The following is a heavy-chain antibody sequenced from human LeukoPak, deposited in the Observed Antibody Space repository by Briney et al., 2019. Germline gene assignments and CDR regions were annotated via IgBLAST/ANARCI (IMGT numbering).Heavy chain of an antibody. CDR3: AKDRGVVVVAAASPDY. D-gene: IGHD2-15*01. CDR1: GFTFSSFV. Sequence: GRSLRLSCAASGFTFSSFVMHWVRQAPGKGLEWVAVISYDGSNKYYADSVKGRFTISRDNSKNTLYLQMNSLRAEDTAVYYCAKDRGVVVVAAASPDYWGQGTLVTVSS. CDR2: ISYDGSNK. J-gene: IGHJ4*02. V-gene: IGHV3-30*18.